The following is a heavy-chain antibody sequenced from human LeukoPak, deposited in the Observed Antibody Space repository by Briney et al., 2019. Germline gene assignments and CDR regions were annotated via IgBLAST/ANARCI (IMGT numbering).Heavy chain of an antibody. CDR1: GFTFSSYA. CDR3: ASQSLDYLVPTPFDY. CDR2: IWYDGSNK. Sequence: GGSLRLSCAASGFTFSSYAMSWVRQAPGKGLEWVAVIWYDGSNKYYADSVKGRFTISRDNSKNTLYLQMNSLRAEDTAVYYCASQSLDYLVPTPFDYWGQGTLVTVSS. V-gene: IGHV3-33*08. J-gene: IGHJ4*02. D-gene: IGHD2/OR15-2a*01.